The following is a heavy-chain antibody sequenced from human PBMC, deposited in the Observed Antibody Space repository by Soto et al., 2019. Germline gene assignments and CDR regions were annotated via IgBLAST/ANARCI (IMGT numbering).Heavy chain of an antibody. D-gene: IGHD1-26*01. CDR1: GGSISSTNW. Sequence: QVHLQESGPGLVKPSGTLGLICAVSGGSISSTNWWSWVRQPPGKGLEWIGEIYHSGSTKYHPSLKSRVAISADKSKNQFSLKLRSVTAADTAVYYCVRDVGNFHDERPTGHFDYWGQGTLVSVSS. V-gene: IGHV4-4*02. J-gene: IGHJ4*02. CDR2: IYHSGST. CDR3: VRDVGNFHDERPTGHFDY.